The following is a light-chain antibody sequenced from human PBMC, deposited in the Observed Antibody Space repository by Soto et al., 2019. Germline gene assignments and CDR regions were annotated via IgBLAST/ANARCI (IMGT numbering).Light chain of an antibody. CDR2: EVS. V-gene: IGLV2-8*01. J-gene: IGLJ1*01. CDR3: SSYAGSNNPFV. Sequence: QSALTQPPSASGSPGQSVTISCTGTSSDVGGYNYVSWYQQHSGKAPKLMIYEVSKRPSGVPDRFSGSKSGSTASLTVSGLQAEDEADYYCSSYAGSNNPFVFGTRTKLTVL. CDR1: SSDVGGYNY.